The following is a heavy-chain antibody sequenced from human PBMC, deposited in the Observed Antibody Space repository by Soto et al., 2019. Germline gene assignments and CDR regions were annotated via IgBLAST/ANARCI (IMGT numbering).Heavy chain of an antibody. Sequence: GASVKVSCKASGGTFSSYAISWVRQAPGQGLEWMGGIIPIFGTANYAQKFQGRVTITADESTSTAYMELSSLRSEDTAVYYRAGEYSSSSGGYNWFDPWGQGTLVTVSS. D-gene: IGHD6-6*01. V-gene: IGHV1-69*13. CDR1: GGTFSSYA. CDR2: IIPIFGTA. CDR3: AGEYSSSSGGYNWFDP. J-gene: IGHJ5*02.